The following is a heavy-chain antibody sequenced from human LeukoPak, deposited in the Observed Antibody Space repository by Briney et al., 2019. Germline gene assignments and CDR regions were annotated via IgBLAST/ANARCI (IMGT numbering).Heavy chain of an antibody. CDR2: IKQDGSEK. CDR3: ARDARGNSYSVDY. J-gene: IGHJ4*02. D-gene: IGHD4-23*01. CDR1: GFTFSSYW. Sequence: GGSLRLSCAASGFTFSSYWMSWVRQAPGKGLEWVANIKQDGSEKYYVDSVKGRFTISRDNAKNSLYLQMNSLRAEDTAVYYCARDARGNSYSVDYWGQGTLVTVSS. V-gene: IGHV3-7*01.